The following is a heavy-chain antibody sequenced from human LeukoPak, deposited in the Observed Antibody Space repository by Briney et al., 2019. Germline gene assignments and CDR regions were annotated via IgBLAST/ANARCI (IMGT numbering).Heavy chain of an antibody. CDR3: ARDWALQTRLFDY. CDR2: ISYDVSNK. V-gene: IGHV3-30-3*01. CDR1: GFTFSSYA. J-gene: IGHJ4*02. D-gene: IGHD3-16*01. Sequence: PGGSLRLSCAASGFTFSSYAMHWVRQAPGQGLEWVAVISYDVSNKYYADSVKGRFTISRDNSKNTLYLQMNSLGAEETAVYYCARDWALQTRLFDYWGQGTLVTVSS.